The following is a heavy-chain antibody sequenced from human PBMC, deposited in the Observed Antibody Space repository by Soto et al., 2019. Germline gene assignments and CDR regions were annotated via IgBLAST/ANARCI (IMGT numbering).Heavy chain of an antibody. CDR2: INAANGDT. J-gene: IGHJ5*02. Sequence: SVQVSFKASGYTFPSYGIHWVRQAPGQRLEWMGWINAANGDTKYSPKFQGRVTITRDTSASTAYMELSSLRSEDTAVYYCVRRHVSATGIDWFDPWGQGTLVTVSS. CDR1: GYTFPSYG. CDR3: VRRHVSATGIDWFDP. V-gene: IGHV1-3*01. D-gene: IGHD6-13*01.